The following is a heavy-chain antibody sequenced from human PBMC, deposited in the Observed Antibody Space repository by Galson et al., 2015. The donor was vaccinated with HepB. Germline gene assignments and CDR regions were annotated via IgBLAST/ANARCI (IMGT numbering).Heavy chain of an antibody. CDR3: ARGYNPGMDV. CDR1: GDSVSSNSAA. Sequence: CAISGDSVSSNSAAWNWIRQSPSRGLEWLARTYYRTKWTNDYAASVRGRITISADTPKSQFSLQLSSLTPDDTAVYYCARGYNPGMDVWGQGTTVTVSS. CDR2: TYYRTKWTN. D-gene: IGHD5-18*01. V-gene: IGHV6-1*01. J-gene: IGHJ6*02.